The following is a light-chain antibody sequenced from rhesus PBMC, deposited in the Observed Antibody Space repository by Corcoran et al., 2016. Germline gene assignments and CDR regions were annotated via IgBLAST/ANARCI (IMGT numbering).Light chain of an antibody. V-gene: IGKV1-22*01. CDR2: KAS. CDR3: QQYTSRPRT. Sequence: DIQMTQSPSSLSASVGDTVTITCRASQSISSWLAWYQQKPGKAPTLLIYKASSLQSGVPSRFSGSGSGTDFTRTISGLQSEDFATYYCQQYTSRPRTFGQGTKVEIK. CDR1: QSISSW. J-gene: IGKJ1*01.